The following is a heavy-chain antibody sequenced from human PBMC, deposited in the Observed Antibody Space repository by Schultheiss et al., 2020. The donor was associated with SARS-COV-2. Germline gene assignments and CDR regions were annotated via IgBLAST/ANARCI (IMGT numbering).Heavy chain of an antibody. D-gene: IGHD2-2*02. J-gene: IGHJ6*02. CDR2: ISGYNGHT. V-gene: IGHV1-18*01. CDR3: ARDTDCSSTSCYKYYYGMDV. CDR1: GYTFTSYS. Sequence: GESLKISCKASGYTFTSYSFSWVRQAPGQGLEWMGWISGYNGHTKYAQKFQGRVTITADESTSTAYMELSSLRSEDTAVYYCARDTDCSSTSCYKYYYGMDVWGQGTTVTVSS.